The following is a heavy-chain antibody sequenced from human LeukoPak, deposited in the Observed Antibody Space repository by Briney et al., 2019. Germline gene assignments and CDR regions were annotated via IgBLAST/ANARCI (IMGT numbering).Heavy chain of an antibody. J-gene: IGHJ4*02. CDR1: GGPFSGYY. V-gene: IGHV4-34*01. Sequence: SETLSLTCAVYGGPFSGYYWSWIRQPPGKGLEWIGEINHSGSVNYNPSLKSRVTISVDTSKNQFSLKLSSVTAADTAVYYCARAGGSILTDFYIRPGSFDYWGQGTLVTVSS. CDR3: ARAGGSILTDFYIRPGSFDY. CDR2: INHSGSV. D-gene: IGHD3-9*01.